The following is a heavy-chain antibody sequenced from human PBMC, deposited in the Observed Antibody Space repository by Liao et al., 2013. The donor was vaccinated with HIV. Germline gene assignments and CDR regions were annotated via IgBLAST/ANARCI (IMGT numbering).Heavy chain of an antibody. D-gene: IGHD3-10*01. J-gene: IGHJ4*02. Sequence: QVQLQESGPGLVKPSQTLSLTCTVSGGSISSGSYYWSWIRQPAGKGLEWIGRIYTSGSTNYNPSLKSRVTISVDTSKSQFSLKLSSVTAADTAVYYCARAHYYGSGSYYKPFDYWGQGTLVTVSS. CDR2: IYTSGST. CDR1: GGSISSGSYY. V-gene: IGHV4-61*02. CDR3: ARAHYYGSGSYYKPFDY.